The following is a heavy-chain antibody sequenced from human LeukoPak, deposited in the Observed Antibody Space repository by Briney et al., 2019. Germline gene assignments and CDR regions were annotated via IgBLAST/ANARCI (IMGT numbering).Heavy chain of an antibody. CDR2: ISYDGSNK. Sequence: GGSLRLSCAASGFTFSSYGMHWVRQAPGKGLEWVAVISYDGSNKYYAASVKGRFTISRDNSQNTLYLQMTSLRAEDTAVYYCAKDFVSSYGSGSWGQGTLVTVSS. D-gene: IGHD3-10*01. CDR1: GFTFSSYG. J-gene: IGHJ4*02. CDR3: AKDFVSSYGSGS. V-gene: IGHV3-30*18.